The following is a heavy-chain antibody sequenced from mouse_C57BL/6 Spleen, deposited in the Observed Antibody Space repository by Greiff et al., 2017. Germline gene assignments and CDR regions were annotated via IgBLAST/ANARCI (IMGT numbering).Heavy chain of an antibody. D-gene: IGHD3-3*01. CDR2: ISSGSSTI. J-gene: IGHJ4*01. CDR3: ARPDPLGAMDY. Sequence: DVKLVESGGGLVKPGGSLKLSCAASGFTFSDYGMHWVRQAPEKGLEWVAYISSGSSTIYYADTVKGRFTISRDNAKNTLFLQMTSLRSEDTAMYYCARPDPLGAMDYWGQGTSVTVSS. CDR1: GFTFSDYG. V-gene: IGHV5-17*01.